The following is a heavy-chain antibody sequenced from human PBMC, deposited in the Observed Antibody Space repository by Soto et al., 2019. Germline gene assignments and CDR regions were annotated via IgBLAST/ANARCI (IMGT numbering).Heavy chain of an antibody. J-gene: IGHJ4*02. CDR3: ARDQGSSSSFFDY. CDR2: INSDGSST. V-gene: IGHV3-74*01. Sequence: GGSLRLSCAASGFTFSSYWMHWVRQAPGKGLVWGSRINSDGSSTSYADSVKGRFTISRDNAKNTLYLQMNSLRAEDPAVYYCARDQGSSSSFFDYWGQGALVTVSS. CDR1: GFTFSSYW. D-gene: IGHD6-6*01.